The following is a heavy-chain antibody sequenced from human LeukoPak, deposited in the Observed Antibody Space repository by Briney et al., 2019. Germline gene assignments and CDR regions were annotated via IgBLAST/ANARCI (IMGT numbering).Heavy chain of an antibody. J-gene: IGHJ5*02. Sequence: PSETLSLTCAVYGGSFSGYYWTWIRQPPGKGLEWIGEINHSGSTNYNPSLKSRVTISVDTSKNQFSLKLTSVTAADTAVYYRARGYSSGFNWFDPWGQGTLVTVSS. D-gene: IGHD6-19*01. CDR1: GGSFSGYY. CDR2: INHSGST. V-gene: IGHV4-34*01. CDR3: ARGYSSGFNWFDP.